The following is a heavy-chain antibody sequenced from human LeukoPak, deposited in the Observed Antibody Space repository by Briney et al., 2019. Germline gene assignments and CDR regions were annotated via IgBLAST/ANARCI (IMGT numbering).Heavy chain of an antibody. CDR1: GYTFTSYD. V-gene: IGHV1-8*01. CDR2: MNPNSGNT. Sequence: ASVKVSCKASGYTFTSYDINWVRQATGQGLEWMGWMNPNSGNTGYAQKFQGRVTMTRNTSISTAYMELSSLRSEDTSVYYCASSKKAGGGGFDYWGQGTLVTVSS. J-gene: IGHJ4*02. D-gene: IGHD4-11*01. CDR3: ASSKKAGGGGFDY.